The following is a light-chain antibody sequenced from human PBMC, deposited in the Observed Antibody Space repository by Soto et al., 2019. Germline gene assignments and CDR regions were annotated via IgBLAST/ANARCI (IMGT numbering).Light chain of an antibody. J-gene: IGLJ2*01. CDR3: CSYAGSHYYVI. Sequence: QSALTQPASVSGSPGQSLTISCTGTSSDVGTYNLVSWYQLHPGKAPKFIVYEDTKRPSGVSNRFSGSKSGNTASLTISGLQPEDEGDYYCCSYAGSHYYVIFGGGTKVTVL. V-gene: IGLV2-23*01. CDR2: EDT. CDR1: SSDVGTYNL.